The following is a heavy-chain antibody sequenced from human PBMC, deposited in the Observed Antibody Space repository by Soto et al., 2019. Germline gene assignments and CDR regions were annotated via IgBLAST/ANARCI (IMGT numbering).Heavy chain of an antibody. Sequence: EVQLLESGGGLVQPGGSLRLSCAASGFTFSSYAMSWVRQAPGKGLEWVSAISGSGGSTYYADSVHGRFTISRDNSTKALYPHLNSLLAEDPAVYCCAKAASARHSGGWHRAADFAISGQGTLVTVTS. J-gene: IGHJ3*02. V-gene: IGHV3-23*01. D-gene: IGHD6-19*01. CDR3: AKAASARHSGGWHRAADFAI. CDR2: ISGSGGST. CDR1: GFTFSSYA.